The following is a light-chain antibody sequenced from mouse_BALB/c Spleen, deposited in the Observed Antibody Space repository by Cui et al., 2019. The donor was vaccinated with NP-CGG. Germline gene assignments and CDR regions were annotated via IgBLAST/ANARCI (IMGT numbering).Light chain of an antibody. CDR1: TGAVTTNNY. J-gene: IGLJ1*01. CDR2: GTN. CDR3: SLWYSNHWV. V-gene: IGLV1*01. Sequence: AVTPEPALTTSPGETVTLTCRSSTGAVTTNNYANWVQEKPDHLFTGLIGGTNNRPPGVPARFSGSLIGDKAALTITGAQTEDEAIYFCSLWYSNHWVFGGGTKLTVL.